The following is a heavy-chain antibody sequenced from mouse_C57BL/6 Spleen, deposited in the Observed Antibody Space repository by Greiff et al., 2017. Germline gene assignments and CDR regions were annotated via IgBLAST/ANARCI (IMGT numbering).Heavy chain of an antibody. Sequence: QVQLKQPGTELVKPGASVKLSCKASGYTFTSYWMHWVKQRPGQGLEWIGNINPSNGGTNYNEKFKSKATLTVDKSSSTAYMQLSSLTSEDSAVYYCARGENDYDAMDYWGQGTSVTVSS. J-gene: IGHJ4*01. CDR2: INPSNGGT. CDR3: ARGENDYDAMDY. V-gene: IGHV1-53*01. CDR1: GYTFTSYW.